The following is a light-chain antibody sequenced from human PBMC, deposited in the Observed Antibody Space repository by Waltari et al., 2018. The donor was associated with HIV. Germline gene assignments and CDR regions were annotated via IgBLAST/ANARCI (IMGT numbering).Light chain of an antibody. CDR2: DVT. V-gene: IGLV2-14*03. Sequence: QSALTQPASVSGSLGQSFTFSCTGTSSDIGSYNYVSWYQQHPGKAPKIIIYDVTNRPSGVSNRFSGSKSGNTASLTISGLQAEGEADYYCTSFTSSSAWVFGGGTMLTVL. CDR3: TSFTSSSAWV. J-gene: IGLJ3*02. CDR1: SSDIGSYNY.